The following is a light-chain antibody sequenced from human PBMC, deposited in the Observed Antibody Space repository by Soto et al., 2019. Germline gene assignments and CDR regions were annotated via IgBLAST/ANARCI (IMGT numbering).Light chain of an antibody. Sequence: IQMPQSPSTLSASVGDRVTITCRASQNIRSWLAWYQQKPGKAPKLLIYKASSLESGVPSRFSGSGSGTEFSLTVSSLQPDDFATYYCLQYDNYPLTFGGGTKVDIK. V-gene: IGKV1-5*03. CDR2: KAS. J-gene: IGKJ4*01. CDR3: LQYDNYPLT. CDR1: QNIRSW.